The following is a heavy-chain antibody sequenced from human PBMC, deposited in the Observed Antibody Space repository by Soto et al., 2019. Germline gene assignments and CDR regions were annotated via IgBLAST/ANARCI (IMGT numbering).Heavy chain of an antibody. CDR3: ASGKWSLDY. J-gene: IGHJ4*02. CDR1: GITLSDNY. D-gene: IGHD2-8*01. Sequence: QVHLVASGGGLVKPGGSLRLSCVASGITLSDNYMPWIRQAPGKGLEWLSYISNSDYTTYYADSVKGRFTISRDNAKNSLYLQLNGLRVEDTAVYYCASGKWSLDYWGQGILVTVSS. CDR2: ISNSDYTT. V-gene: IGHV3-11*01.